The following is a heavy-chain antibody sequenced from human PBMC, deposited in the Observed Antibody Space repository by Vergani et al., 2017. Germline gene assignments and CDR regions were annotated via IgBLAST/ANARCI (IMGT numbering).Heavy chain of an antibody. V-gene: IGHV4-39*01. J-gene: IGHJ6*02. D-gene: IGHD3-16*01. CDR3: ARHDSGHYDASYYGLDV. CDR2: IYYTGSA. CDR1: GGSISSSSHF. Sequence: QLQLPKSGPGLVKPSETLSLTCTLSGGSISSSSHFWGWLRQTPGKGLEWIGSIYYTGSAYYHPSLKSRVSISVDASKNQFSLKLSSVTAADSAVYYCARHDSGHYDASYYGLDVWGQGTTVTVSS.